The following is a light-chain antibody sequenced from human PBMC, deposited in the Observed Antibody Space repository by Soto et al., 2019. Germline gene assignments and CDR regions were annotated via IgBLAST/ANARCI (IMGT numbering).Light chain of an antibody. CDR1: QSVSSN. J-gene: IGKJ4*01. CDR3: QQYNNWPPIT. V-gene: IGKV3-15*01. CDR2: GAS. Sequence: EIVITQAPATLSVSPGERAALSCRASQSVSSNLAWYQQKPGQAPRLLIYGASTRATGIPARFSGSGSGTDFTLTISSLQSEDFAVYYCQQYNNWPPITFGGGTKVDIK.